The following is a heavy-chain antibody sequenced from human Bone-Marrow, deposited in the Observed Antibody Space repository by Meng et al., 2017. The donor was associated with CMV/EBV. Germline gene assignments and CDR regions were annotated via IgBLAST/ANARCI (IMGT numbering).Heavy chain of an antibody. CDR2: INPSGGST. V-gene: IGHV1-46*01. Sequence: ASVKVSCKASGYTFTSYYMHWVRQAPGQGLEWMGIINPSGGSTSYAQKFQGRVTMTRDTSTSTVYMELSSLSSEDTAVYYCARGNSLKYSSSPSVRYWGQGTLVTVSS. D-gene: IGHD6-6*01. J-gene: IGHJ4*02. CDR3: ARGNSLKYSSSPSVRY. CDR1: GYTFTSYY.